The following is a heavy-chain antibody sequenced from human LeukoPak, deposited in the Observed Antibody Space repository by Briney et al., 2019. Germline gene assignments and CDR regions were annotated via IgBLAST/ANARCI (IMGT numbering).Heavy chain of an antibody. CDR3: AKGAPYLSLPSGFDY. V-gene: IGHV3-9*01. J-gene: IGHJ4*02. CDR2: ISWNSGSI. Sequence: GGSLRLSCAASGFTFDDYAMHWVRQAPGKGLEWVSGISWNSGSIGYADSVKGRFTISRDNAKNSLYLQMNSLRAEDTALYYCAKGAPYLSLPSGFDYWGQGTLVTVSS. D-gene: IGHD3-3*01. CDR1: GFTFDDYA.